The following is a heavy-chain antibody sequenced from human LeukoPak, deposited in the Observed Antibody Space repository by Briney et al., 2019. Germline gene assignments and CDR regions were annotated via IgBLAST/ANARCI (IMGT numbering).Heavy chain of an antibody. V-gene: IGHV3-21*01. CDR3: ARDFYYDRDFDI. J-gene: IGHJ3*02. CDR2: ISSSSSYI. CDR1: GFTFSSYA. D-gene: IGHD3-22*01. Sequence: PGGSLRLSCAASGFTFSSYAMSWVRQAPGKGLEWVSSISSSSSYIYYADSVKGRFTISRDNAKNSLYLQMNSLRAEDAAVYYCARDFYYDRDFDIWGQGTMVTVSS.